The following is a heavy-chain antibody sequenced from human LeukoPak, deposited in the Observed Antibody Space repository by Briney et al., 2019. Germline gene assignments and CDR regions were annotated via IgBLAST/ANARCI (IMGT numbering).Heavy chain of an antibody. Sequence: HPGGPLSLPCPASGFTFKRYGMPLPPQAPGKGLEWVAFIRYDGSNKYYADSVKGRYTISRDNSKNTLYLQMNSMSAEDTAVYYCYAIGIDPWGQGTLVTVSA. V-gene: IGHV3-30*02. J-gene: IGHJ5*02. CDR3: YAIGIDP. CDR1: GFTFKRYG. CDR2: IRYDGSNK. D-gene: IGHD2-8*01.